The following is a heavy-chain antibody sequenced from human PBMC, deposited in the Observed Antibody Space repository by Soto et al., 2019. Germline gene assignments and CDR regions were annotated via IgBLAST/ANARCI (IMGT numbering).Heavy chain of an antibody. V-gene: IGHV3-15*01. D-gene: IGHD3-10*01. J-gene: IGHJ5*02. CDR2: IKTTSDGGTI. Sequence: EVPLVESGGGLVKPGESLRLSCAASGFTFSTAWMTWVRQAAGRGLEWVARIKTTSDGGTIHYAAPVKGRFTISRDDSKDTLFLQMNSLKIEDTALYYCIRDPYGSTWGQGTLVTVSS. CDR1: GFTFSTAW. CDR3: IRDPYGST.